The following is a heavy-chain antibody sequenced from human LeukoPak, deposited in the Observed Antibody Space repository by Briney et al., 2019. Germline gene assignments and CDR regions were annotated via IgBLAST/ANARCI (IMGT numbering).Heavy chain of an antibody. Sequence: GRSLRLSCAASGFIFSTYAMHWVRQAPGKGLEWVALIWHDASHTFYTDSVKSRFTISRDNSKHTVYRQMNSLGGEYSSAYYCAYDIFGSGSYPDYWGQGTLVTVSS. D-gene: IGHD3-10*01. CDR1: GFIFSTYA. CDR3: AYDIFGSGSYPDY. V-gene: IGHV3-33*06. J-gene: IGHJ4*02. CDR2: IWHDASHT.